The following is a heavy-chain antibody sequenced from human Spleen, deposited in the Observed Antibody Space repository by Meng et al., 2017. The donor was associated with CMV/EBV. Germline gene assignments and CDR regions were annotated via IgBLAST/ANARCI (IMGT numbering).Heavy chain of an antibody. D-gene: IGHD3-10*01. CDR3: AKDPGGF. CDR1: GFTFSSYS. J-gene: IGHJ4*02. V-gene: IGHV3-30*02. CDR2: IRYDGSNK. Sequence: VQLVESGGGLVKPGGAPRLSCASSGFTFSSYSMNWVRQAPGKGLEWVAFIRYDGSNKYYADSVKGRFTISRDNSKNTLYLQMNSLRAEDTAVYYCAKDPGGFWGQGTLVTVSS.